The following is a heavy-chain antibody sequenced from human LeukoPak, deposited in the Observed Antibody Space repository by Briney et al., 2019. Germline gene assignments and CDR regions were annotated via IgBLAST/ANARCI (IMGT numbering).Heavy chain of an antibody. D-gene: IGHD1-26*01. V-gene: IGHV3-23*01. J-gene: IGHJ5*02. CDR1: GFTFSSYA. Sequence: GGSLRLSCAASGFTFSSYAMSWVRQAPGKGLEWVSAISGSGGSTYYADSVKGRFTISRDNSKNTLYLQMNSLRAEDTAVYYCAKDLGHELGNIRFDPWGQGTLVTVSS. CDR2: ISGSGGST. CDR3: AKDLGHELGNIRFDP.